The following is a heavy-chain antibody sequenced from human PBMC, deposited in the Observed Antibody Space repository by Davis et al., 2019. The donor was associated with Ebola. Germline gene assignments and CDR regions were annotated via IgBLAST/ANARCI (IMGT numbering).Heavy chain of an antibody. D-gene: IGHD3-10*01. CDR2: INHSGST. V-gene: IGHV4-34*01. Sequence: SETLSLTCAVYGGSFSGYYWSWIRQPPGKGLEWIGEINHSGSTNYNPSLKSRVTISVDTSKNQFSLKLSSETAADTAVYYCARGRLLWFGELFPWGQGTLVTVSS. CDR3: ARGRLLWFGELFP. J-gene: IGHJ5*02. CDR1: GGSFSGYY.